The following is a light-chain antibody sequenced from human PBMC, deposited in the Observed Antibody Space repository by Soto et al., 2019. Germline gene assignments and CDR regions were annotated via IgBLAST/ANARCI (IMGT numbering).Light chain of an antibody. Sequence: DIQMTQSPSSLSASVGDRVTITCRASQSISSYLTLYQQKPGKAPKPLIYAASSLQSGVPSMFSGSGSGTDFALTISSLQPEDFATYACQQSYSTPLTFEGGTKVEIK. CDR2: AAS. V-gene: IGKV1-39*01. J-gene: IGKJ4*02. CDR1: QSISSY. CDR3: QQSYSTPLT.